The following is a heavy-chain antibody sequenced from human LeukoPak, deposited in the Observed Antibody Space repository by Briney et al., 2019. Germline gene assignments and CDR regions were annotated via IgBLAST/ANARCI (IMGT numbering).Heavy chain of an antibody. D-gene: IGHD6-19*01. J-gene: IGHJ4*02. CDR3: ASSPLISTGWLGFDS. V-gene: IGHV4-39*07. Sequence: SETLSLTCSVSGGSITKNGYYWGWIRQSPETGLEWIGSTHYSESTYYNPSLNSRVTISVDTSKNQFSLKLTSVTAADTAVYYCASSPLISTGWLGFDSWDQGTLVTVSS. CDR1: GGSITKNGYY. CDR2: THYSEST.